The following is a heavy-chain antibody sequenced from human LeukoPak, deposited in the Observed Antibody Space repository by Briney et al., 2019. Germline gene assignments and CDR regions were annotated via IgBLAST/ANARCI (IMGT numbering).Heavy chain of an antibody. D-gene: IGHD1-26*01. Sequence: PSETLSLTCTVSGYSICSGYYWGWIRQSPGKGLEWIGEIDQSGSTNYNPSLKSRVTMSVDTSKNQFSLNLSSVTAADTAVYYCARRPRNTGTNDGPSGLDYWGQGTLVTVSS. V-gene: IGHV4-38-2*02. CDR3: ARRPRNTGTNDGPSGLDY. CDR2: IDQSGST. CDR1: GYSICSGYY. J-gene: IGHJ4*02.